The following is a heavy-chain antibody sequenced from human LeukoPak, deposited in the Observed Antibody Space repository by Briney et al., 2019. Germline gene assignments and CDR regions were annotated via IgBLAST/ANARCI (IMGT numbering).Heavy chain of an antibody. CDR3: ARRTTGTHADAFDI. V-gene: IGHV4-59*08. CDR2: IFYSGDT. Sequence: SETLSLTCSVSGGSITNYYWGWIRQPPGKGLEWIGFIFYSGDTNYNPSLKSRVTISVDTSKNQFSLKLSSVTAADTAVYYCARRTTGTHADAFDIWGQGTVVTVSS. CDR1: GGSITNYY. D-gene: IGHD1-1*01. J-gene: IGHJ3*02.